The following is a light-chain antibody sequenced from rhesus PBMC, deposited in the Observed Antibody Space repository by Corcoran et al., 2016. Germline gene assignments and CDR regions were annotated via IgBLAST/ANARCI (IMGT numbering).Light chain of an antibody. CDR3: LQGYSTPYS. J-gene: IGKJ2*01. V-gene: IGKV1-36*02. CDR2: AAS. CDR1: QGISDY. Sequence: DIQMTQSPSSLSVSVGDRVTITCRASQGISDYLSWYQQKPGKAPKRLFYAASSLESGGPSRFSGGGSGTEFTLTISSLQPEDFAAYYCLQGYSTPYSFGQGTKVEIK.